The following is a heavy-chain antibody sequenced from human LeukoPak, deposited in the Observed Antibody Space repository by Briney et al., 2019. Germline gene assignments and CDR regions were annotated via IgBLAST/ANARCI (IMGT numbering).Heavy chain of an antibody. CDR1: GGTFSSYA. J-gene: IGHJ5*02. V-gene: IGHV1-69*05. D-gene: IGHD2-2*01. CDR3: ASRAGGPAAIGFDP. Sequence: SVKVSCKASGGTFSSYAISWVRQAPGQGLEWMGGIITIFGTANYAQKFQGRVTITTDESTSTAYMELSSLRSEDTAVYYCASRAGGPAAIGFDPWGQGTLVTVSS. CDR2: IITIFGTA.